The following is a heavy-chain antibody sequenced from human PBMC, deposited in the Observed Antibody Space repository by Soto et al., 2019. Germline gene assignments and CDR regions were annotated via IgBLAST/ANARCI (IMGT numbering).Heavy chain of an antibody. CDR1: GYTLTELS. Sequence: ASVKVSCKVSGYTLTELSMHWVRQAPGKGLEWMGGFDPEDGETIYAQKFQGRVTMTEDTSTDTAYMELSSLRSEDTAVYYCARSYDFWSGSWFDPWGQGTLVTVSS. CDR2: FDPEDGET. J-gene: IGHJ5*02. CDR3: ARSYDFWSGSWFDP. D-gene: IGHD3-3*01. V-gene: IGHV1-24*01.